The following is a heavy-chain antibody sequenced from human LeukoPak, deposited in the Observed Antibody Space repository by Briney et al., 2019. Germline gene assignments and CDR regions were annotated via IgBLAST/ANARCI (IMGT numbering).Heavy chain of an antibody. D-gene: IGHD6-6*01. Sequence: SETLSLTCTVSGGPISSYYWSWIRQPPGKGLEWIGYIYYSGSTNYNPSLKSRVTISVDTSKNQFSLKLSSVTAADTAVYYCARGLYRSIAARRRWCAMDVWGKGTTVTVSS. CDR3: ARGLYRSIAARRRWCAMDV. CDR1: GGPISSYY. CDR2: IYYSGST. J-gene: IGHJ6*03. V-gene: IGHV4-59*12.